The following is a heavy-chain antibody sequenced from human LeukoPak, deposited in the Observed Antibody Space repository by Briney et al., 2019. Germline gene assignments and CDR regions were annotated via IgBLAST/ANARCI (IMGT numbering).Heavy chain of an antibody. CDR1: GGSISSSSYY. CDR3: ARHVHDYIWGSYRHGRYDY. D-gene: IGHD3-16*02. J-gene: IGHJ4*02. Sequence: SETLSLTCTVSGGSISSSSYYWGWIRQPPGKGLEWIGSIYYSGSTYYNPSLKSRVTISVDTSKNQFSLKLSSVTAAGTAVYYCARHVHDYIWGSYRHGRYDYWGQGTLVTVSS. CDR2: IYYSGST. V-gene: IGHV4-39*01.